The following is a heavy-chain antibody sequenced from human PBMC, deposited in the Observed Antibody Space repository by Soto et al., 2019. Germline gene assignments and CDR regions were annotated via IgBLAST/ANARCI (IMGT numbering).Heavy chain of an antibody. Sequence: ASVKVSCKASGYTFTSYGISWVRQAPGQGLEWMGWISAYNGNTNYAQKLQGRVTMTKDTSTSTAYMELRSLSSDDTAVYYCARDRYYDILTGYYIFDHWAQGTMVTFSS. V-gene: IGHV1-18*01. J-gene: IGHJ4*02. CDR2: ISAYNGNT. CDR1: GYTFTSYG. D-gene: IGHD3-9*01. CDR3: ARDRYYDILTGYYIFDH.